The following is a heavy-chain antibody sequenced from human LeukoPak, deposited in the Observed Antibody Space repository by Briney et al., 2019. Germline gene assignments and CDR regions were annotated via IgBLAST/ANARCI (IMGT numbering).Heavy chain of an antibody. D-gene: IGHD3-10*01. V-gene: IGHV3-7*03. CDR2: IKEDGSEK. J-gene: IGHJ2*01. CDR1: RFTFSIYW. Sequence: GGSLRLSCVASRFTFSIYWMSWVRQAPGKGLECVANIKEDGSEKYYVDSVKGRFTISRDNAKNSLYLRMNSLRAEDTALYYCAKDRRPTVSGGYFDLWGRGTLVIVSS. CDR3: AKDRRPTVSGGYFDL.